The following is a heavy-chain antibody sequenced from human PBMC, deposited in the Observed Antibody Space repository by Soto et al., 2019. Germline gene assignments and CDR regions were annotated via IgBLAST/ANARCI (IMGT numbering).Heavy chain of an antibody. D-gene: IGHD5-12*01. CDR2: IIPIFGTA. V-gene: IGHV1-69*01. CDR1: GGPFRSYA. Sequence: QVPVVPSGGEVKKPGFSVKVFCKASGGPFRSYAIRLVRQAPGQGLEWMGGIIPIFGTANYAQKFQGRVTITADESTSTAYMELSSLRSEDTAVYYCARGETDSGYDLWGQGTLVTVSS. J-gene: IGHJ5*02. CDR3: ARGETDSGYDL.